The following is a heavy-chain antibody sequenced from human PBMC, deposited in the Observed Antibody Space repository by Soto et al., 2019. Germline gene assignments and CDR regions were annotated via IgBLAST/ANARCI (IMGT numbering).Heavy chain of an antibody. J-gene: IGHJ4*01. V-gene: IGHV1-18*01. CDR2: ISAYNANT. Sequence: ASVKVSCKASGYTFFNYGISWVRQAPGQGLEWMGWISAYNANTNYAQKLQGRVTMTTDTPTSTAYMELRSLRSDDTAVYYCARDGIANIKSFDYWGHGTLVTVSS. CDR1: GYTFFNYG. CDR3: ARDGIANIKSFDY. D-gene: IGHD6-13*01.